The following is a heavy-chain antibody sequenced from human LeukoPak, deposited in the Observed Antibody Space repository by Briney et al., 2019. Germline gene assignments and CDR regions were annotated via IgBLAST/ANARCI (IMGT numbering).Heavy chain of an antibody. Sequence: GGSLRLCCAASGFTFRSYAMSWVRQAPGKGLEWVSAISGSGGSTYYADSVRGRFTISRDNSKNTLYLHMNSLRAEDTALYYCARNYYEPTYDYYFDCWGQGTLVTVSS. V-gene: IGHV3-23*01. CDR2: ISGSGGST. D-gene: IGHD1-26*01. CDR3: ARNYYEPTYDYYFDC. J-gene: IGHJ4*02. CDR1: GFTFRSYA.